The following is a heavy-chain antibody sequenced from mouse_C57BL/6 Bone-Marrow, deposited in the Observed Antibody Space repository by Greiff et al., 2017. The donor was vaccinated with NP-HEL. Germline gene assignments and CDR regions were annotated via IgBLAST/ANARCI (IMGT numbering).Heavy chain of an antibody. D-gene: IGHD3-2*02. CDR1: GYSITSGYY. V-gene: IGHV3-6*01. J-gene: IGHJ3*01. Sequence: EVKLMESGPGLVKPSQSLSLACSVTGYSITSGYYWNWIRQFPGNKLEWMGYISYDGSNNYNPSLKNRISITRDTSKNQFFLKLNSVTTEDTATYYCATEQLRLRFAYWGQGTLVTVSA. CDR2: ISYDGSN. CDR3: ATEQLRLRFAY.